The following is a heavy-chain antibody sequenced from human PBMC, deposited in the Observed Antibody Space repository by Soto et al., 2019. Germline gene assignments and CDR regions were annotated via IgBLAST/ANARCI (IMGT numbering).Heavy chain of an antibody. Sequence: ASVKVSCKVSGYTLTELSMHWVRQAPGKGLEWMGGFDPEDGETIYAQKCQGRVTMTEDTSTDTAYMELSSLRSEDTAVYYCATVQAHLDGIAAAGTLDYWGQGTLVTVSS. D-gene: IGHD6-13*01. CDR2: FDPEDGET. CDR1: GYTLTELS. CDR3: ATVQAHLDGIAAAGTLDY. J-gene: IGHJ4*02. V-gene: IGHV1-24*01.